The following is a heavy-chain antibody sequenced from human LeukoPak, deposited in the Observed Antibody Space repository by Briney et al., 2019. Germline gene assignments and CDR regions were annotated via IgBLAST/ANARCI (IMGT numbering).Heavy chain of an antibody. CDR2: IIPIFGTA. CDR1: GGTFSSYA. J-gene: IGHJ6*03. D-gene: IGHD1-7*01. CDR3: ARIFGTTSRYYYYMDV. Sequence: GPSVKVSCKASGGTFSSYAISWVRQAPGQGLEWMGGIIPIFGTAKYAQKFQGKVTITADESTSTAYMELSSLRSEDTAVYYRARIFGTTSRYYYYMDVWGKGTTVTVSS. V-gene: IGHV1-69*01.